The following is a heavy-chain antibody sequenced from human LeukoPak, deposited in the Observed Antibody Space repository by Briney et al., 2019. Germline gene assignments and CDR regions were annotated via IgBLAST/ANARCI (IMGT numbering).Heavy chain of an antibody. CDR3: ARDGLYGQLRYFDWLLYY. J-gene: IGHJ4*02. Sequence: SETLSLTCTVSGGSISSSSYYWGWIRQPPGKGLEWIGSIYYSGSTYYNPSLKSRVTISVDTSKNQFSLKLSSVTAADTAVYYCARDGLYGQLRYFDWLLYYWGQGTLVTVSS. CDR2: IYYSGST. CDR1: GGSISSSSYY. V-gene: IGHV4-39*07. D-gene: IGHD3-9*01.